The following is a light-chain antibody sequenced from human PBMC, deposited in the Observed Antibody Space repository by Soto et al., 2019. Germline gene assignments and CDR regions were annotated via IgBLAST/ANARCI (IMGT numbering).Light chain of an antibody. CDR1: SGSIGSSY. V-gene: IGLV6-57*01. CDR2: EDN. CDR3: QSYDTSNPLV. Sequence: NFMLTQPHSVSESPGKTVTISCTRSSGSIGSSYVQWYQQRPGSSPTTVIFEDNQRPTGVPVRFSGSIDRSSNSASLVISGLRTEDEADYYCQSYDTSNPLVFGGGTKVTVL. J-gene: IGLJ3*02.